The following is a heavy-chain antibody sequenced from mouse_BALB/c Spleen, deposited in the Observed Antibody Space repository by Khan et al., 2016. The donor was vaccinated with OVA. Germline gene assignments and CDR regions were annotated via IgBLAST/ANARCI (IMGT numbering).Heavy chain of an antibody. J-gene: IGHJ4*01. Sequence: VQLVESRAELAKPGASVKMSCKASGYTFTTYCMHWVKQRPGQGLEWIGYINPTSDYTDYNENFKDQTTFTADKSSSTAFMQLSSLTSEDSAVYYGARDRMDYWGQGTSVTVSS. CDR3: ARDRMDY. CDR1: GYTFTTYC. V-gene: IGHV1-7*01. CDR2: INPTSDYT.